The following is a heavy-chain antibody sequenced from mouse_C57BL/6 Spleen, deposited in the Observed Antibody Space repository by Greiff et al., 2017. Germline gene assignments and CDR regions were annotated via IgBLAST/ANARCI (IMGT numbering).Heavy chain of an antibody. CDR2: IDPNSCGT. CDR1: GYTFTSSW. D-gene: IGHD3-2*02. CDR3: ARQTAQAKGDY. V-gene: IGHV1-72*01. J-gene: IGHJ2*01. Sequence: QVQLQHSGSELFKPGSSVQLSFKSSGYTFTSSWLPWVKQRPGRCLEWIGRIDPNSCGTKYNEKFKIKSTLTVDKPSRTAYMQLSSLTSEDSAVYYCARQTAQAKGDYWGQGTTLTVSS.